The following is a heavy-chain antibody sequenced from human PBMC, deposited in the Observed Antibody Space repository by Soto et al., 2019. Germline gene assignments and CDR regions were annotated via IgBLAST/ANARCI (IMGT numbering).Heavy chain of an antibody. CDR1: GFTFSDYA. D-gene: IGHD4-17*01. CDR3: AQVGTTVTTHYHFDY. CDR2: IRSSGSAT. J-gene: IGHJ4*02. V-gene: IGHV3-23*01. Sequence: EVKLLESGGGLVQPGGSLRLSCAASGFTFSDYAMSWVRQAPGKGLEWVSGIRSSGSATYYADSVKGRFTISRDNSKNTLYLQLNSLAAEDTAVYYCAQVGTTVTTHYHFDYWGQGTLVTVSS.